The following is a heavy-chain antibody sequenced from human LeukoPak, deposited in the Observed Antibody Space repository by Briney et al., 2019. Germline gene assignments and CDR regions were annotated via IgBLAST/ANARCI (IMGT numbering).Heavy chain of an antibody. V-gene: IGHV3-66*01. CDR1: GFTVSSNY. D-gene: IGHD3-9*01. Sequence: GGSLRLSCAVSGFTVSSNYMSWVRQAPGKGLEWVSLIYSDGSTYYADSVKGRFTISRDNSKNTLYLQMNSLRAEDTAVYYCASSLKTYYDILTVDYWGQGTLVTVSS. J-gene: IGHJ4*02. CDR2: IYSDGST. CDR3: ASSLKTYYDILTVDY.